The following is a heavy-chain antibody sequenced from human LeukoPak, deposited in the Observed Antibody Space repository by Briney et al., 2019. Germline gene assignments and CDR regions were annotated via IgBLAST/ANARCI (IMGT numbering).Heavy chain of an antibody. V-gene: IGHV4-38-2*02. CDR1: GYSISSGYY. J-gene: IGHJ4*02. Sequence: PSETLSLTCTVSGYSISSGYYWGWIRQPPGKGLEWIWSIYHSGSTYYNPSLKSRVTISVDTSKNQFSLKLDSVTAADTAVYYCARSHRHYSSSSGPLDSWGQGTLVIVSS. CDR2: IYHSGST. D-gene: IGHD2-21*01. CDR3: ARSHRHYSSSSGPLDS.